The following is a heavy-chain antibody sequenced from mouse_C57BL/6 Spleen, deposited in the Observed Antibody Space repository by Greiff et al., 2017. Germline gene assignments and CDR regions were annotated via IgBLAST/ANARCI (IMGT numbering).Heavy chain of an antibody. CDR2: IRNKANGYTT. D-gene: IGHD4-1*02. V-gene: IGHV7-3*01. J-gene: IGHJ2*01. Sequence: EVMLVESGGGLVQPGGSLSLSCAASGFTFTDYYMSWVRQPPGKALEWLGFIRNKANGYTTEYSASVKGRFTISRDNSQSILYLQMNALRAEDSATYYCARTQLGVFDYWGQGTTLTVSS. CDR3: ARTQLGVFDY. CDR1: GFTFTDYY.